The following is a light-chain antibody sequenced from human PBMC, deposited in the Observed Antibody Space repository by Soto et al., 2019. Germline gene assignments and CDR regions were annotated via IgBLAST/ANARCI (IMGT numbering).Light chain of an antibody. J-gene: IGKJ4*01. CDR3: QQYDNLPLT. CDR2: DAS. Sequence: DIQMTQSPSSLSAAVQDRVTITWQASGCITNSLHWFQQKPGIAPKLLIYDASILQAGVPSRFSGSGSGIDFTFTISSLQPEDIAAYYCQQYDNLPLTFGGGTKVDIK. V-gene: IGKV1-33*01. CDR1: GCITNS.